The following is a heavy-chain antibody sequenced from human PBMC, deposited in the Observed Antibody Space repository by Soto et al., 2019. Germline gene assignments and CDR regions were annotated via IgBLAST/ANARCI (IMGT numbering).Heavy chain of an antibody. V-gene: IGHV4-4*07. CDR3: ARDVAVASNWFDP. CDR2: IYSTGST. D-gene: IGHD6-19*01. Sequence: SETLSLTCTVPGGSISTYYWIWIRQSPGKGLEWIGCIYSTGSTNYKPSLKGRVTMSIDTSRNQFSLKLSSVTAADTAVYYCARDVAVASNWFDPWGQGTLVTVSS. J-gene: IGHJ5*02. CDR1: GGSISTYY.